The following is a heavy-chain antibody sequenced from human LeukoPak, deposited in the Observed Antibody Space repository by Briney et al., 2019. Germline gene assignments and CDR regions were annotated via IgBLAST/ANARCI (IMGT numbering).Heavy chain of an antibody. CDR1: GGSINSYY. CDR2: IYTSGST. Sequence: ASETLSLTCTVSGGSINSYYWSWIRQPAGKGLEWIGRIYTSGSTNYNPSLKSRVTMSVDTSRNQFSLKLSSVTAADTAVYYCARGAYYYDSSGLGLGYWGQGTLVTVSS. V-gene: IGHV4-4*07. J-gene: IGHJ4*02. CDR3: ARGAYYYDSSGLGLGY. D-gene: IGHD3-22*01.